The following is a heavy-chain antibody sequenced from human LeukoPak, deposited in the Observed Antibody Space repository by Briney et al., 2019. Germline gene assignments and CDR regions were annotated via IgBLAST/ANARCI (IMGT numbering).Heavy chain of an antibody. J-gene: IGHJ4*02. D-gene: IGHD6-6*01. Sequence: GASVKVSCKASGGTFSSYAISWVRQAPGQGLEWMGGIIPIFGTANYAQKFQGRVTITTDESTSTAYMELSSLRSEDTAVYYCARGLVHPPDFDYWGQGTLVTVSS. CDR1: GGTFSSYA. CDR2: IIPIFGTA. V-gene: IGHV1-69*05. CDR3: ARGLVHPPDFDY.